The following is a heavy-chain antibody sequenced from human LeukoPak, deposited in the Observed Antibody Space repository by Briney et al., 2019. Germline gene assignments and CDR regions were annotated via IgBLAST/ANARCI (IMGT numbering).Heavy chain of an antibody. D-gene: IGHD5-24*01. CDR2: IYYSGST. Sequence: PSETLSLTCTVSGGSISSYYWSWIRQPPGKGLEWIGYIYYSGSTNYNPSLKSRVTISVDTSKNQFSLKLSSVTAADTAVYYCARGWSDNDGYTLNDYWGQGTLVTVSS. V-gene: IGHV4-59*01. J-gene: IGHJ4*02. CDR1: GGSISSYY. CDR3: ARGWSDNDGYTLNDY.